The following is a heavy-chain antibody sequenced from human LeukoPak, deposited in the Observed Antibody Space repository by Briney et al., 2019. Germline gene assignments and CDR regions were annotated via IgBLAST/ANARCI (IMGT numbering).Heavy chain of an antibody. CDR2: TGNRANSYTT. V-gene: IGHV3-72*01. J-gene: IGHJ4*02. D-gene: IGHD6-19*01. CDR1: GFTFSGYD. Sequence: PGRSMRLSCAASGFTFSGYDMHWVRQAPGKGLEWAGRTGNRANSYTTEYAASVKGRFTISRDDSKNSPYMQMNSLKIEDTAVYYCVRVACVSGRCFPDYWGQGTLVTVSS. CDR3: VRVACVSGRCFPDY.